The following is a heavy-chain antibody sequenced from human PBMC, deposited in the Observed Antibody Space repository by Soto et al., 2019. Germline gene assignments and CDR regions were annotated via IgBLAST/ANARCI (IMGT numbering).Heavy chain of an antibody. D-gene: IGHD1-26*01. V-gene: IGHV4-59*01. J-gene: IGHJ5*02. CDR3: ARDRGAEGSRDWFDP. Sequence: PSETLSLTCTVSGGSISSYYWSWIRQPPGKGLEWIGYIYYSGSTNYNPSLKSRVTISVDTSKNQLSLKLSSVTAADTAVYYCARDRGAEGSRDWFDPWGQGTLVTVSS. CDR1: GGSISSYY. CDR2: IYYSGST.